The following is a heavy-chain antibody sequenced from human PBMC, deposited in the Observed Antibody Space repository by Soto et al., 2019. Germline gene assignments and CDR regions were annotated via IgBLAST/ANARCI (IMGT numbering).Heavy chain of an antibody. J-gene: IGHJ6*02. CDR1: GYTFTSYD. V-gene: IGHV1-8*01. CDR2: MNPNSGNT. CDR3: ARKTAMVRGVITYYYYYGMDV. D-gene: IGHD3-10*01. Sequence: QVQLVQSGAEVKKPGASVKVSCKASGYTFTSYDINWVRQATGQGLEWMGWMNPNSGNTGYAQKYKGRGNMTRNTSLSTAYMELSSLRSEDTAVYYCARKTAMVRGVITYYYYYGMDVWGQGTTVTVSS.